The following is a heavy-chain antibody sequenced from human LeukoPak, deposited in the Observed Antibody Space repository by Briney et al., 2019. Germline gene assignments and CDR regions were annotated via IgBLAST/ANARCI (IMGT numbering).Heavy chain of an antibody. CDR1: GFTFSSYA. J-gene: IGHJ3*02. D-gene: IGHD2-15*01. CDR2: ISSSSSYI. CDR3: ASVADRKSAFDI. Sequence: GGSLRLSCAASGFTFSSYAMSWVRQAPGKGLEWVSSISSSSSYIYYADSVKGRFTISRDNAKNSLYLQMNSLRAEDTAVYYCASVADRKSAFDIWGQGTMVTVSS. V-gene: IGHV3-21*01.